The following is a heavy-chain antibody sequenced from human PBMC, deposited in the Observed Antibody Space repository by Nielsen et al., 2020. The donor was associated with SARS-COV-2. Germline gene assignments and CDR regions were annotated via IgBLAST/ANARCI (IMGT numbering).Heavy chain of an antibody. Sequence: GESLKISCAASGFTFSSYGMHWVRQAPGKGLEWVAVIWYDGSNKYYADSVKGRFTISRDNSKNTLYLQMSSLRSEDTAVYYCARGSSSWYIEHSAYGMDVWGQGTTVTVSS. CDR2: IWYDGSNK. V-gene: IGHV3-33*01. D-gene: IGHD6-13*01. CDR3: ARGSSSWYIEHSAYGMDV. J-gene: IGHJ6*02. CDR1: GFTFSSYG.